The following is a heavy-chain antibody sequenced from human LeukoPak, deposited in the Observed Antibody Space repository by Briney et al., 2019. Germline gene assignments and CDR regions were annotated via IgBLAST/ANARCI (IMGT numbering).Heavy chain of an antibody. D-gene: IGHD5-12*01. J-gene: IGHJ4*02. CDR2: INLRGST. CDR3: ARRVATTYDY. CDR1: GGSFNDYY. V-gene: IGHV4-34*01. Sequence: SETLSLTCAVYGGSFNDYYWNWIRQPPGKGLEWIGEINLRGSTTYNPSLKSRVTISLDESKNQFSLKLSSVTAADTAVYYCARRVATTYDYWGQGTLVTVSS.